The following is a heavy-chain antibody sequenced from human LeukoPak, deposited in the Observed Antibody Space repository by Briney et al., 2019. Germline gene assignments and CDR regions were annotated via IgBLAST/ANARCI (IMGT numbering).Heavy chain of an antibody. J-gene: IGHJ6*02. CDR3: ARDLAAAGRSPYYYGMDV. D-gene: IGHD6-13*01. V-gene: IGHV3-21*01. Sequence: GGSLRLSCAASGFTFSSYSMNWVRQAPGKGLEWVSSISSSSSYIYYAASVKGRFTISRDNAKNSLYLQMNSLRAEDTAVYYCARDLAAAGRSPYYYGMDVWGQGTTVTVSS. CDR2: ISSSSSYI. CDR1: GFTFSSYS.